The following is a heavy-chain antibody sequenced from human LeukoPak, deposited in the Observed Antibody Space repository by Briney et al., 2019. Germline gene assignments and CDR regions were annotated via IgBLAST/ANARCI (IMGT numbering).Heavy chain of an antibody. V-gene: IGHV1-46*01. CDR1: GYTFTSYY. CDR2: INPSGGST. CDR3: ARIITIFGVVAYNWFDP. J-gene: IGHJ5*02. D-gene: IGHD3-3*01. Sequence: GASVKVSCKASGYTFTSYYMHWVRQAPGQGLEWMGIINPSGGSTSYAQKFQGRVTMTRDTSTSTVYMELSSLRSEDTAVYYCARIITIFGVVAYNWFDPWGQGTLVTVSS.